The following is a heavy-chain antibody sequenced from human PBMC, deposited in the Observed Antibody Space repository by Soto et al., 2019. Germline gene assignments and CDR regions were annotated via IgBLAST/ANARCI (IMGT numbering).Heavy chain of an antibody. J-gene: IGHJ6*02. CDR2: IWYDGSNK. CDR1: GFTFSSYG. CDR3: ASEGRAVARPPYYYGMDV. D-gene: IGHD6-6*01. Sequence: QVQLVESGGGVVQPGRSLRLSCAASGFTFSSYGMHWVRQAPGKGLEWVAGIWYDGSNKYYADSVKGRFTISRDNSKNTLYLQMNSLRAEDTAVYYCASEGRAVARPPYYYGMDVWGQGTTVTVSS. V-gene: IGHV3-33*01.